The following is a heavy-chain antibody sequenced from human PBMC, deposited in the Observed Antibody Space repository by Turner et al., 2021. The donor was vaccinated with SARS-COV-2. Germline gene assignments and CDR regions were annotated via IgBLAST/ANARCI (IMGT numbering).Heavy chain of an antibody. CDR3: ARGGLYYYDSSAYYGDAFDI. V-gene: IGHV1-2*02. D-gene: IGHD3-22*01. CDR1: GYTFTGYY. Sequence: QVQLVQSGAEVKKPGASVKVSCKASGYTFTGYYMHWVRQAPGQGLEWMGWINPNSGATKYAQNFQGRVTMTRDTSISTAYMELSRLRSDDTAVYYCARGGLYYYDSSAYYGDAFDIWGQGTMVTVSS. CDR2: INPNSGAT. J-gene: IGHJ3*02.